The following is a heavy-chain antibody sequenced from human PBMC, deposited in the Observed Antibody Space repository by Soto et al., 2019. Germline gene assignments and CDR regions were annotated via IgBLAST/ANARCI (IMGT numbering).Heavy chain of an antibody. CDR1: GGSISSGDYY. J-gene: IGHJ4*02. V-gene: IGHV4-30-4*01. D-gene: IGHD3-22*01. Sequence: PSETVSLTCTVSGGSISSGDYYWSWIRQPPGKGLEWIGYIYYSGSTYYNPSLKSRVTISVDTSKNQFSLKLSSVTAADTAVYYCARVRVDYYDSSGYYLFDYWGQGTLVTVSS. CDR3: ARVRVDYYDSSGYYLFDY. CDR2: IYYSGST.